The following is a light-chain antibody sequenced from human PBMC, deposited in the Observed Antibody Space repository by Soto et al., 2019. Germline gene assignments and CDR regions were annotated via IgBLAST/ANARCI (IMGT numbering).Light chain of an antibody. CDR1: SSDVGAYSY. CDR2: EVS. CDR3: SSYTSSSPDV. J-gene: IGLJ1*01. Sequence: ALTQPAAVSWSAGQWSTISCTGTSSDVGAYSYVSWYQQHPGKVPKLMIYEVSNRPSGVSNRFSGSKSGNTASLTISGLQAEDEADYYCSSYTSSSPDVFGTGTKVTVL. V-gene: IGLV2-14*01.